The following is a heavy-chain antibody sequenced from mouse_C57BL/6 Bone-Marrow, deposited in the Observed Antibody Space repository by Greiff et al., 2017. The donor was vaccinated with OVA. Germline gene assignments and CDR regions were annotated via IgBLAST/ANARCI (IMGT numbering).Heavy chain of an antibody. CDR2: ISYSGST. CDR1: GYSITSGYD. V-gene: IGHV3-1*01. J-gene: IGHJ1*03. CDR3: ARERLPQRYFDV. Sequence: VQLQQSGPGMVKPSQSLSLTCTVTGYSITSGYDWHWIRHFPGNKLEWMGYISYSGSTNYNPSLKSRISITHDTSKNHFFLKLNSVTTEDTATYYCARERLPQRYFDVWGTGTTVTVSS.